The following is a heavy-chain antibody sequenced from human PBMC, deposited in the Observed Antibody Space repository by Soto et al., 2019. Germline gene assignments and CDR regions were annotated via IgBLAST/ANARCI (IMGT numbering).Heavy chain of an antibody. J-gene: IGHJ5*02. D-gene: IGHD3-10*01. CDR3: ARVLRGVVNWFDP. CDR2: IANYTNNK. Sequence: ASLNVSSKTSGDTFSNFGLSWERQAPGQGLQLMGCIANYTNNKNYTQKFHGRLTMTTDTSTSTGYMELKSLEYDDTAVYYCARVLRGVVNWFDPWGQGTLVIVSS. CDR1: GDTFSNFG. V-gene: IGHV1-18*01.